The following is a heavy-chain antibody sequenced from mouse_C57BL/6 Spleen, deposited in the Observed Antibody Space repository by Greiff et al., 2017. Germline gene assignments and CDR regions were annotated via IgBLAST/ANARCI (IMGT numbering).Heavy chain of an antibody. V-gene: IGHV3-6*01. Sequence: EVQLQESGPGLVKPSQSLSLTCSVTGYSITSGYYWNWIRQFPGNKLEWMGYISYDGSNNYNPSLKNRISITRDTSKNQFFLKLNSVTTEDTATYYCARDAYDYKDYWGQGTTLTVSS. CDR3: ARDAYDYKDY. J-gene: IGHJ2*01. D-gene: IGHD2-4*01. CDR1: GYSITSGYY. CDR2: ISYDGSN.